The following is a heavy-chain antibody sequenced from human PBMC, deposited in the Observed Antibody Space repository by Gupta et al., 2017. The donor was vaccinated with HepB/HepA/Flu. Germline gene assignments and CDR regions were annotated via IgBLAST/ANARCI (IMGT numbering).Heavy chain of an antibody. J-gene: IGHJ2*01. CDR3: ARDYGDYPDWYFDL. Sequence: QVQLVESGGGVVQPGRSLRLSCAAPGFTFSSYGMHWVREAPGKGLEWVAVISYDGSNKYYEDSGKGRFTISRDNSKNTLYLQMNSLRAEDTAVYYCARDYGDYPDWYFDLWGRGTLVTVSS. V-gene: IGHV3-30*03. CDR1: GFTFSSYG. D-gene: IGHD4-17*01. CDR2: ISYDGSNK.